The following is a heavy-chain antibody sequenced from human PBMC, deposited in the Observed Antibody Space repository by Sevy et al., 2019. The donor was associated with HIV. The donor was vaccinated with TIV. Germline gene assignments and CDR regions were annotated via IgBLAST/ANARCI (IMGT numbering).Heavy chain of an antibody. CDR3: ARELNSGSYLYYGMDV. Sequence: GGSLRLSCAASVFTFSSYGMHWVRQAPGKGLEWVAVIWYDGSNKYYADSVKGRFTISRDNSKNTLYLQMNSLRAEDTAVYYCARELNSGSYLYYGMDVWGQGTTVTVSS. J-gene: IGHJ6*02. V-gene: IGHV3-33*01. D-gene: IGHD1-26*01. CDR2: IWYDGSNK. CDR1: VFTFSSYG.